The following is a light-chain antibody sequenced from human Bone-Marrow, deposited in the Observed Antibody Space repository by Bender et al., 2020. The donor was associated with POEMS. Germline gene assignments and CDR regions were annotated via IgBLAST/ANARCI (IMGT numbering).Light chain of an antibody. J-gene: IGLJ2*01. Sequence: QSALTQPASVSGSPGESVTISCTGTSGDIGTYNYVSWYQQHPGTAPKLIIYEVTKRPSGVPDRLSGSKSGNTASLTVSGLQAEDEAEYYCSSDAASSNVVFGGGTKLTVL. CDR2: EVT. CDR3: SSDAASSNVV. V-gene: IGLV2-8*01. CDR1: SGDIGTYNY.